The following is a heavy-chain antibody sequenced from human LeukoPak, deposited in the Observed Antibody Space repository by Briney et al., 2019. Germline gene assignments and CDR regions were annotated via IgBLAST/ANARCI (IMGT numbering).Heavy chain of an antibody. V-gene: IGHV4-59*01. CDR3: ARQQTDVTPIDY. J-gene: IGHJ4*02. D-gene: IGHD1-1*01. CDR1: GGSISSYY. Sequence: SETLSLTCTVSGGSISSYYWSWIRQPPGKGLEWIGYIYYSGSTNYNPSLKSRVTISVDTSKNQFSLKLSSVTAADTAVYYCARQQTDVTPIDYWGQGTLVTVSS. CDR2: IYYSGST.